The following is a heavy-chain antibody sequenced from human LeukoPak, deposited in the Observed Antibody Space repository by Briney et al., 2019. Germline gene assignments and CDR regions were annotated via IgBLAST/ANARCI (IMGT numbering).Heavy chain of an antibody. CDR2: ISSSGSYI. CDR3: ERLSSSSNWFDP. V-gene: IGHV3-21*01. CDR1: EFTLGGYS. J-gene: IGHJ5*02. D-gene: IGHD6-6*01. Sequence: GGSLRLSCAASEFTLGGYSMNWVRQAPGKGLEWVSSISSSGSYIYYADSVKGRFTISRDNAKNSLYLQMNSLRAEDTAVYYCERLSSSSNWFDPWGQGTLVTVSS.